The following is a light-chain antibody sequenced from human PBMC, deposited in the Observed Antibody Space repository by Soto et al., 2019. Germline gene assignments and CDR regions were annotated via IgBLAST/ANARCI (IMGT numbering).Light chain of an antibody. Sequence: EIVLTQSPATLSLSPGERATLSCRASQSVSSYLAWYQQKPGQAPRLLIYDASNRATGIPARFSGSGSGTDFTLTIRSLESEDFAVYYCQQRSSWPETFGQGTKLEIK. CDR2: DAS. J-gene: IGKJ2*01. CDR3: QQRSSWPET. CDR1: QSVSSY. V-gene: IGKV3-11*01.